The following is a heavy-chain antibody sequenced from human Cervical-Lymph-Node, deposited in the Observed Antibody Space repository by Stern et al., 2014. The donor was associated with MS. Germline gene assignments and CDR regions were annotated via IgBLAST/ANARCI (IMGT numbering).Heavy chain of an antibody. Sequence: EVQLVESGGGLVKPGGSLRLSCAASGFTFSSYSMNWVRQAPGKGLEWVASISSGGRYIYYADTLKGRFTSSRDNAKSTLYLPQNILRAEDTAVYYCARGRGGNYRYYFDYWGQGTLVTVSS. V-gene: IGHV3-21*01. CDR3: ARGRGGNYRYYFDY. J-gene: IGHJ4*02. CDR2: ISSGGRYI. D-gene: IGHD4-23*01. CDR1: GFTFSSYS.